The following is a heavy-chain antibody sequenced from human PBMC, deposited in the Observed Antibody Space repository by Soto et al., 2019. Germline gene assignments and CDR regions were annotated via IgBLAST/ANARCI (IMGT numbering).Heavy chain of an antibody. V-gene: IGHV3-30*18. CDR1: GFTFSSYG. D-gene: IGHD3-3*01. Sequence: QVQLVESGGGVVQPGRSLRLSCAASGFTFSSYGMHWVRQAPGKGLEWVAVISYDGSNKYYADSVKGRFTISRDNSKNTLYLQMNSLRAEDTAVYYCAKDPGRYDFWSGYYTGGWGQGTLVTVSS. CDR2: ISYDGSNK. J-gene: IGHJ4*02. CDR3: AKDPGRYDFWSGYYTGG.